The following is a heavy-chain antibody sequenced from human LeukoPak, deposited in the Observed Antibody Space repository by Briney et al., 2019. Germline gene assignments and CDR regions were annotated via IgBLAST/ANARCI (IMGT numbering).Heavy chain of an antibody. Sequence: SETLSLTCTVSGGSISSGGYYWSWIRQHPGNGLEWIGYISHSGSTNYNPSLKSRVTISVDTSKNQFSLKLSSVTAADTAVYYCASGYFWSGYYTDYWGQGTLVTVSS. D-gene: IGHD3-3*01. CDR1: GGSISSGGYY. CDR2: ISHSGST. V-gene: IGHV4-31*03. J-gene: IGHJ4*02. CDR3: ASGYFWSGYYTDY.